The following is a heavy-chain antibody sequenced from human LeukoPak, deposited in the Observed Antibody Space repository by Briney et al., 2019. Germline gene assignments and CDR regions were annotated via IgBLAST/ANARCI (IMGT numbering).Heavy chain of an antibody. V-gene: IGHV3-30*02. CDR3: AKDPRSSYYDSSGYCDY. CDR1: GFIFSNNG. CDR2: IRYDGGNK. J-gene: IGHJ4*02. Sequence: GGSLRLSCAASGFIFSNNGMHWVRQAPGKGLEWVAFIRYDGGNKYYADSVKGRFTISRDNSKNTLYLQMNSLRAEDSAVYYCAKDPRSSYYDSSGYCDYWGQGTLVTVSS. D-gene: IGHD3-22*01.